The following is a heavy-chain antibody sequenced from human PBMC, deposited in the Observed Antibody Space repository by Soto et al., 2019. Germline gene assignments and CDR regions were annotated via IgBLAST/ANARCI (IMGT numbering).Heavy chain of an antibody. CDR2: ISSSSSYI. CDR1: GFTFSSYS. Sequence: EVQLVESGGGLVKPGGSLRLSCAASGFTFSSYSMNWVRQAPGKGLEWVSSISSSSSYIYYADSVKGRFTIARDNAKNSLYLQMNSPRAEDTDGYYCAKGGGWYCSSTSCFMSPPDVWGKGTPVTGSS. V-gene: IGHV3-21*01. D-gene: IGHD2-2*01. CDR3: AKGGGWYCSSTSCFMSPPDV. J-gene: IGHJ6*04.